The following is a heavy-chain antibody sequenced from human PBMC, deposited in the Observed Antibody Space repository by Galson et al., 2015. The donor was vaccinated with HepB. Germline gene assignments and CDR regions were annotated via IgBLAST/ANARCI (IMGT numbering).Heavy chain of an antibody. CDR2: INHSGST. CDR1: GGSFSGYY. CDR3: ARTRYSGSYYLLDY. Sequence: ETLSLTCAVYGGSFSGYYWSWIRQPPGKGLEWIGEINHSGSTNYNPSLKSRVTISVDTSKNQFSLKLSSVTAADTAVYYCARTRYSGSYYLLDYWGQGTLVAVSS. V-gene: IGHV4-34*01. D-gene: IGHD1-26*01. J-gene: IGHJ4*02.